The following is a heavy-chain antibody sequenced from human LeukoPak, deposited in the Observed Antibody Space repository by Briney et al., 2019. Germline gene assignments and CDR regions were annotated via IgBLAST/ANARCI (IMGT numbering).Heavy chain of an antibody. Sequence: SETLSLTCAVSGGSSSSSNWWSWVRQPPGKGLEWIGEIYHSGSTNYNPSLKSRVTISVDKSKNQFSLKLSSVTAADTAVYYCARAAAGIRGAFDIWGQGTMVTVSS. CDR1: GGSSSSSNW. V-gene: IGHV4-4*02. D-gene: IGHD6-13*01. J-gene: IGHJ3*02. CDR3: ARAAAGIRGAFDI. CDR2: IYHSGST.